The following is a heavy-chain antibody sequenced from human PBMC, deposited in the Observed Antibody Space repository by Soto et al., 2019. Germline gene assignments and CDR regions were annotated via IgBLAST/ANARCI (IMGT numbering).Heavy chain of an antibody. Sequence: QVLLVESGAEMKKPGSSVKVSCKASGGTFSTSSINWVRQAPGQRPEWMGNILPIFGTADYAQKFQGRVTIRADKATNTAYMELRSLLSEDTAGYYCARVHEYGGNSDAFDNLRQGTVVTVSS. J-gene: IGHJ3*02. V-gene: IGHV1-69*14. CDR2: ILPIFGTA. D-gene: IGHD4-17*01. CDR3: ARVHEYGGNSDAFDN. CDR1: GGTFSTSS.